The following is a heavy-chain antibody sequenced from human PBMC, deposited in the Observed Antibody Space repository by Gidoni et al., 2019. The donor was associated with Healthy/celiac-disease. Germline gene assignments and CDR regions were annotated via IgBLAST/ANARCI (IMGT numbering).Heavy chain of an antibody. D-gene: IGHD3-10*01. CDR2: IWYDGSNK. CDR3: ARDRAYYYGSGSPDRAFDI. Sequence: QVQPVASGGGVVQPGRSLSLSCPASGFTFRSYAMHGVRQAPGKGLEWVAVIWYDGSNKYYADSVKGRFNISRDNSKNTLYLQMNSLRAEDTAVYYCARDRAYYYGSGSPDRAFDIWGQGTMVTVSS. J-gene: IGHJ3*02. CDR1: GFTFRSYA. V-gene: IGHV3-33*08.